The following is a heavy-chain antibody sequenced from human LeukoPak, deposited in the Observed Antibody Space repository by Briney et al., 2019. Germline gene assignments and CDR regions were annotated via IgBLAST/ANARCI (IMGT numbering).Heavy chain of an antibody. CDR2: IYHSGST. D-gene: IGHD3-22*01. Sequence: SETLSLTCTVSGYSISSGYYWGWIRQPPGKGLEWIGSIYHSGSTYYNPSLKSRVTISVDTSKNQFSLKLSSVTAADTAVYYCARSPVRHIVVVIKHYWYFDLWGRGTLVTVSS. J-gene: IGHJ2*01. CDR3: ARSPVRHIVVVIKHYWYFDL. V-gene: IGHV4-38-2*02. CDR1: GYSISSGYY.